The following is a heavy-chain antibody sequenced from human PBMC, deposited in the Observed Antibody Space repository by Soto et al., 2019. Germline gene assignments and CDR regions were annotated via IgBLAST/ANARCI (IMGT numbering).Heavy chain of an antibody. CDR3: ARVGPLVIGAFDI. J-gene: IGHJ3*02. V-gene: IGHV1-69*13. CDR1: GGTFSSYA. D-gene: IGHD2-21*01. CDR2: TIPIFRTR. Sequence: SVKVSCKASGGTFSSYAMYWVRQAPGQGLEWMGGTIPIFRTRNYAQKCQDRVTITADDSKNTAYMELSSLRSQDTAVYYCARVGPLVIGAFDIWGQGTMVTVSS.